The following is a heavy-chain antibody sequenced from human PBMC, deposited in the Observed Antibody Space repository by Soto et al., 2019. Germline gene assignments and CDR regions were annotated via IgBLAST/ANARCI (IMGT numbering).Heavy chain of an antibody. CDR3: ARHKGGVELAGNWLDS. D-gene: IGHD6-19*01. J-gene: IGHJ5*01. CDR2: IDPIDSYT. CDR1: GYTFPRYW. Sequence: GESLQISCKGTGYTFPRYWISWVRQMPWTVLEWLGRIDPIDSYTHYGPSFHGRVTISADKSISTASLHWRSLKASDTALYYCARHKGGVELAGNWLDSWGQATLVTGSS. V-gene: IGHV5-10-1*01.